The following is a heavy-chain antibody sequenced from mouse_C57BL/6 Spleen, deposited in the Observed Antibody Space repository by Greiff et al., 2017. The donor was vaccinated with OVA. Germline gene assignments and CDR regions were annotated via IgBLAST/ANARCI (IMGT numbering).Heavy chain of an antibody. V-gene: IGHV5-16*01. CDR2: INYDGSST. D-gene: IGHD2-3*01. Sequence: EVMLVESEGGLVQPGSSMKLSCTASGFTFSDYYMAWVRQVPEKGLEWVANINYDGSSTYYLDSLKSRFIISRDNAKNILYLQMSSLKSEDTATYYCARVNDGYPDYWGQGTTLTVSS. CDR3: ARVNDGYPDY. J-gene: IGHJ2*01. CDR1: GFTFSDYY.